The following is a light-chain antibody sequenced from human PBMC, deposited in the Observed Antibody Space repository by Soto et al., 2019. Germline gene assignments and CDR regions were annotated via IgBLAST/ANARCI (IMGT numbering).Light chain of an antibody. J-gene: IGKJ1*01. CDR1: ERVSSN. V-gene: IGKV3D-15*01. CDR2: GAS. Sequence: IVLPQSPATLSVSPGERSTLSCRASERVSSNLAWYKQKPGQAPRLLRYGASSRANGIPGRCSGSGSGTEFTLTISSLQSEDFSVYYGQQYNYWRPWRFGQGTKVDIK. CDR3: QQYNYWRPWR.